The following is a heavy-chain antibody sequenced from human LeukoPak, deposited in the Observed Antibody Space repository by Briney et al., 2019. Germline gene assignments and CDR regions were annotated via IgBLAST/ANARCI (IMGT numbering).Heavy chain of an antibody. V-gene: IGHV1-69*04. CDR3: AREVKGYYDSSGYYYEGDDAFDI. J-gene: IGHJ3*02. Sequence: SVKVSCKASGGTFSSYAMSWVRQAPGQGLEWMGRIIPILGIANYAQKFQGRVTITADKSTSTAYMELNSLRSEDTAVYYCAREVKGYYDSSGYYYEGDDAFDIWGQGTMVTVSS. CDR2: IIPILGIA. CDR1: GGTFSSYA. D-gene: IGHD3-22*01.